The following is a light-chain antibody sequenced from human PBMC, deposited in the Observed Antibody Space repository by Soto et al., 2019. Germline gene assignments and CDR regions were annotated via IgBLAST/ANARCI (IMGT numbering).Light chain of an antibody. Sequence: DIQLTQSPSFLSASVGDRVTITCRASQDISNFLGWYQHKPGKAPKLLIYSASTLQRGVPPRFSGSRSGTEFTLTISSLQPEDFATYYCQQLDRYPLTFGGGTTVDI. CDR2: SAS. V-gene: IGKV1-9*01. J-gene: IGKJ4*01. CDR1: QDISNF. CDR3: QQLDRYPLT.